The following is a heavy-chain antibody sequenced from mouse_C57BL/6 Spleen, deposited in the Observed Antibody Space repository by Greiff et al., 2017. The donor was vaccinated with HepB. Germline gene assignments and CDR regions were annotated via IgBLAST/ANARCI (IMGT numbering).Heavy chain of an antibody. V-gene: IGHV1-4*01. D-gene: IGHD2-1*01. J-gene: IGHJ2*01. Sequence: VQLQQSGAELARPGASVKMSCKASGYTFTSYTMHWVKQRPGQGLEWIGYINPSSGYTKYNQKFKDKATLTADKSSSTAYMQLSSLTSEDSAVYYCARPNYGNLGFDYWGQGTTLTVSS. CDR3: ARPNYGNLGFDY. CDR2: INPSSGYT. CDR1: GYTFTSYT.